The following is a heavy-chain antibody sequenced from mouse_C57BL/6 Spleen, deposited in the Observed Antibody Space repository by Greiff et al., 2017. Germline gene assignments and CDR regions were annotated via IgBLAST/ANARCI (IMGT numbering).Heavy chain of an antibody. D-gene: IGHD1-1*01. CDR2: INPSTGGT. CDR1: GYSFTGYY. J-gene: IGHJ2*01. CDR3: ARPDYGSLSYYFDY. Sequence: EVQLQQSGPELVKPGASVKISCKASGYSFTGYYMNWVKQSPEKSLEWIGEINPSTGGTTYNQKFKAKATLTVDKSSSTAYMQLKSLTSEDSAVXYCARPDYGSLSYYFDYWGQGTTLTVSS. V-gene: IGHV1-42*01.